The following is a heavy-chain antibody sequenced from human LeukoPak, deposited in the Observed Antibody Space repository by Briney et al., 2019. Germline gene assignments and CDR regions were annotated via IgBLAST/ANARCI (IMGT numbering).Heavy chain of an antibody. V-gene: IGHV3-66*01. CDR3: ARGGGGVWYFDL. CDR2: IYSGGST. Sequence: LSLTCTVSGGSISSSSYYWGWIRQPPGKGLEWVSVIYSGGSTYYADSVKGRFTISRDNSKNTLYLQMNSLRAEDTAVYYCARGGGGVWYFDLWGRGTLVTVSP. J-gene: IGHJ2*01. CDR1: GGSISSSSYY. D-gene: IGHD3-16*01.